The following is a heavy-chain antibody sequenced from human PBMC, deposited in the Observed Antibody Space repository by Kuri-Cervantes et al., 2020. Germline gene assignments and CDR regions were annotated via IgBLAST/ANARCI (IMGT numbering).Heavy chain of an antibody. J-gene: IGHJ4*02. V-gene: IGHV3-30*02. Sequence: GGSLRLSCAASGFTFSSYGMHWVRQAPGKGLEWVAFIRYDGSNTYYADSVKGRFTTSRDNSKNTLYLQMNSLRAEDTAVYFCARYTFSNSWYADYWGQGTLVTVSS. D-gene: IGHD6-13*01. CDR2: IRYDGSNT. CDR1: GFTFSSYG. CDR3: ARYTFSNSWYADY.